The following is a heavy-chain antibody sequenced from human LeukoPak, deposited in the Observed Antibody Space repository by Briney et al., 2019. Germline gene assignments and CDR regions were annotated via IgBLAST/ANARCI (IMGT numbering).Heavy chain of an antibody. CDR1: GFTFSSYA. CDR3: AKRPRGNYLDPFDY. Sequence: GGSLRLSCATSGFTFSSYAMSWVRQAPGKGLEWVSGIGASGGSTYYADSVKGRFTISRDNSKNRLYLQMNSLRAEDTAVYYCAKRPRGNYLDPFDYWGQGTLVTVSS. CDR2: IGASGGST. J-gene: IGHJ4*02. V-gene: IGHV3-23*01. D-gene: IGHD3-10*01.